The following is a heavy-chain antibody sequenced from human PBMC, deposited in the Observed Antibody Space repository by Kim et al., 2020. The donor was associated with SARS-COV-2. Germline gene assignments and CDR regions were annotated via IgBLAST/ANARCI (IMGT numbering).Heavy chain of an antibody. CDR1: GYIFPSYY. V-gene: IGHV1-46*01. J-gene: IGHJ5*02. CDR3: ARDAEGSSRTTGWLDP. D-gene: IGHD6-13*01. Sequence: ASVKVSYTASGYIFPSYYIHWVRQAPGQGLEWMGYINPSIGSTNYAQKFKGRVTMTRDTSSRTVFMELTSLKSDDTAVYYCARDAEGSSRTTGWLDPWGQGTLVTVSS. CDR2: INPSIGST.